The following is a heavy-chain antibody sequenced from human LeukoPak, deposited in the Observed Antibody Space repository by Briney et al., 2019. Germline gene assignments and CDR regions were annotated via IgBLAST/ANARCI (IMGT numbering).Heavy chain of an antibody. D-gene: IGHD7-27*01. V-gene: IGHV3-11*01. CDR3: ARSPAHWDYYYGMDV. CDR1: GFTLSDYY. CDR2: ISSSGSTI. Sequence: GGSLRLSCAASGFTLSDYYMSWIRQAPGKGLEWVSYISSSGSTIYYADSVKGRFTISRDNAKNSLYLQMNSLRAEDTAVYYCARSPAHWDYYYGMDVWGQGTTVTVSS. J-gene: IGHJ6*02.